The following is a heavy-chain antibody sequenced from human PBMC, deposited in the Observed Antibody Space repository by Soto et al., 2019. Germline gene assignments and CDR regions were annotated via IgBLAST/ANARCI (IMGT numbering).Heavy chain of an antibody. CDR2: LDPKDGTV. V-gene: IGHV1-24*01. CDR1: GYSLTELS. Sequence: EASVKVSCKVSGYSLTELSIHWVRQAPGKGLEWMGGLDPKDGTVVYAQTLAARVTMTEDKATDTVYMELESLTSEDTAVYHCATGRGVGKYWFDTWGPGILVTVSS. D-gene: IGHD2-8*02. J-gene: IGHJ5*02. CDR3: ATGRGVGKYWFDT.